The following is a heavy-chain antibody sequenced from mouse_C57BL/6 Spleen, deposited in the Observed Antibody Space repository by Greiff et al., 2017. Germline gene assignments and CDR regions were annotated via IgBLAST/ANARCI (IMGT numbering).Heavy chain of an antibody. CDR3: AREGSSSYYYAMDD. D-gene: IGHD1-3*01. Sequence: QVQLQQPGAELVKPGASVKLSCKASGYTFTSYWMHWVKQRPGQGLEWIGMIHPNSGSTNYNEKFKSKATLTVDKSSSTAYMPLSSLTSEDSAVYYCAREGSSSYYYAMDDWGQGTSVTVSS. V-gene: IGHV1-64*01. CDR1: GYTFTSYW. CDR2: IHPNSGST. J-gene: IGHJ4*01.